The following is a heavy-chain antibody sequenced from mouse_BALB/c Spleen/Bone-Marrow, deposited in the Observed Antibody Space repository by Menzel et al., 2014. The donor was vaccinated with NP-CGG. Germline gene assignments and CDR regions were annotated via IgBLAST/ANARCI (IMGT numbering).Heavy chain of an antibody. D-gene: IGHD3-2*01. CDR3: VRSTGAMDY. Sequence: VKLMESGAELAKPGASVKMSCKASGYTLTSYWMHWVKQRPGQGLEWIGYINPSTGYTEYSQKFKDKATLTADKSSSTAYMQLSSLTSEDSAVYYCVRSTGAMDYWGQGTSVTVSS. V-gene: IGHV1-7*01. CDR1: GYTLTSYW. CDR2: INPSTGYT. J-gene: IGHJ4*01.